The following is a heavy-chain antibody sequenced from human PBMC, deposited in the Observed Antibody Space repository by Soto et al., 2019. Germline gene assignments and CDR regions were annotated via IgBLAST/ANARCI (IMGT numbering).Heavy chain of an antibody. D-gene: IGHD3-22*01. J-gene: IGHJ4*02. V-gene: IGHV3-23*01. CDR2: ISGSGDST. CDR3: AKDLGMGVYDSSGYYSLDFDY. Sequence: GGSLRLSCTASAFTFRNYAMSWVRQAPGEGLEWVSAISGSGDSTYYADSVKGRFTISRDNSRSTLYLLLNSLRAEDTAVYYCAKDLGMGVYDSSGYYSLDFDYWGQGTLVTVS. CDR1: AFTFRNYA.